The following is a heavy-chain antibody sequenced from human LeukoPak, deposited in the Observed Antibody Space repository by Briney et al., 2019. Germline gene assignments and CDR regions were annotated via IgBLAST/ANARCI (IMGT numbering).Heavy chain of an antibody. Sequence: PGGSLRLSCAASGFTFSSYAMHWVRQAPGKGLEWVAVISYDGSNKYYADSVKGRFTISRDNSKNTLYLQMNSLRAEDTAVYYCARDDYDFWSGYYNPVDYWGQGTLVTVSS. CDR1: GFTFSSYA. CDR2: ISYDGSNK. V-gene: IGHV3-30-3*01. D-gene: IGHD3-3*01. CDR3: ARDDYDFWSGYYNPVDY. J-gene: IGHJ4*02.